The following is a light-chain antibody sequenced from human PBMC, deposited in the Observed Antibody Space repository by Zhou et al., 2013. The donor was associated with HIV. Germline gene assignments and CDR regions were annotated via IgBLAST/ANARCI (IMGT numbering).Light chain of an antibody. V-gene: IGKV3-20*01. J-gene: IGKJ1*01. Sequence: EIVLTQSPGTLYLSPGERATLSCRASQSFGSRYLTWYQQKPGQPPRLLIFGASSRATGIPDRFSASGSGTDFTLTISRLEAEDVAVYFCQQYGGSRTFGQGTKVE. CDR1: QSFGSRY. CDR2: GAS. CDR3: QQYGGSRT.